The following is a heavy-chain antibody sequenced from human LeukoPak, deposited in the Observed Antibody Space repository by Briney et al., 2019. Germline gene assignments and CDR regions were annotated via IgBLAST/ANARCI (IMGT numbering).Heavy chain of an antibody. CDR2: VDPEDGKT. CDR1: GYMFSGSY. CDR3: ATGAITTGY. Sequence: ASVKISCKVSGYMFSGSYMHWVQQVPGKGLEWMGRVDPEDGKTIYAKKFQGRVTMTADTSIDTAYMDLSSLKSEDTAAYYCATGAITTGYWGQGTLVTVSS. J-gene: IGHJ4*02. D-gene: IGHD4-11*01. V-gene: IGHV1-69-2*01.